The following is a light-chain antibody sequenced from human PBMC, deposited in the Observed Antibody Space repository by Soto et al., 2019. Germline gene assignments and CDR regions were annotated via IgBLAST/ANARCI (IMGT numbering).Light chain of an antibody. CDR3: QQYNSYSPVA. CDR2: KAS. J-gene: IGKJ1*01. CDR1: QTISSW. V-gene: IGKV1-5*03. Sequence: DIQMTQSPSTLSGSVGDRVTITCRASQTISSWLAWYQQKPGKAPKLLIYKASSLESGVPSRFSGSGSGTEFTLTISSLQPDDFATYYCQQYNSYSPVAFGQGTKVDIK.